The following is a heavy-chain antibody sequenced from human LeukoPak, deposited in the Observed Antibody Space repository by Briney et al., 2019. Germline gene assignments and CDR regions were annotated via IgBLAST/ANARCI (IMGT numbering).Heavy chain of an antibody. CDR3: ARGDTYYDFWRWQWYFDL. D-gene: IGHD3-3*01. CDR2: INHSGST. J-gene: IGHJ2*01. V-gene: IGHV4-4*02. CDR1: GVSISSSNW. Sequence: PSETLSLTCAVSGVSISSSNWWRGVRQPPGEGLEGIGEINHSGSTNYNPSLKSRVTISVDTSKNQFSLKLSTVTAADTAVYYCARGDTYYDFWRWQWYFDLWGRGTLVTVSS.